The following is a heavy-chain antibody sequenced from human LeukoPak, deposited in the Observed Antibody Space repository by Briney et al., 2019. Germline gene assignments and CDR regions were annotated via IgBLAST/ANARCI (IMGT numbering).Heavy chain of an antibody. CDR3: AREVGGPSSSWIDY. V-gene: IGHV3-21*01. CDR1: GFTFSSYA. CDR2: ISSSSSYI. D-gene: IGHD6-13*01. J-gene: IGHJ4*02. Sequence: GGSLRLSCAASGFTFSSYAMSWVRQAPGKGLEWVSSISSSSSYIYYADSVKGRFTISRDNAKNSLYLQMNSLRAEDTAVYYCAREVGGPSSSWIDYWGQGTLVTVSS.